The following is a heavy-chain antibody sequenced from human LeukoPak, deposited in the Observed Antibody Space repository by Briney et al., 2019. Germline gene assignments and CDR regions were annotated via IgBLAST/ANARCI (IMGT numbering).Heavy chain of an antibody. CDR3: TREGRFGDYGGGSDY. CDR2: IRSIPYGGTT. CDR1: GFTFGDYA. V-gene: IGHV3-49*04. J-gene: IGHJ4*02. Sequence: PGRSLRLSCTASGFTFGDYAVTWVRQAPGKGLEWVGLIRSIPYGGTTEYAASVKGRFTISRDESKSIAYLQMNSLKTEDTAVYYCTREGRFGDYGGGSDYWGQGTLVTVSS. D-gene: IGHD4-23*01.